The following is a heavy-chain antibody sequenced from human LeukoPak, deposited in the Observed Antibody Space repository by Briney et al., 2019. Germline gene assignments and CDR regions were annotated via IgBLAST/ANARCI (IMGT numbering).Heavy chain of an antibody. Sequence: PGGSLRLSCAASGFTFSHYAMGWVRQAPGKGLVWVSRVNSGGSSTTYADSVKGRFTISGDNAKNTLSLQMNSLRAEDTAVYYCARDPERLVGSVDWGQGTLVTVSS. CDR2: VNSGGSST. CDR1: GFTFSHYA. J-gene: IGHJ4*02. CDR3: ARDPERLVGSVD. D-gene: IGHD5-24*01. V-gene: IGHV3-74*01.